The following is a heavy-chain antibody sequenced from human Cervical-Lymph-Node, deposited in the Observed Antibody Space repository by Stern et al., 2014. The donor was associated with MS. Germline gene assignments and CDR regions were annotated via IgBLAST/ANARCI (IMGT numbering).Heavy chain of an antibody. Sequence: VQLLESGSELKKPGASVKVSCKASGYSFTNYAINWVRQAPGQVLEWMGWINANTGHPTYAQGYTGRFVLSLDTSVSTAYLQISSLKAEDTAVYYCTRGGASWLYGMDVWGQGTTVTVSS. J-gene: IGHJ6*02. D-gene: IGHD5-12*01. CDR2: INANTGHP. V-gene: IGHV7-4-1*02. CDR1: GYSFTNYA. CDR3: TRGGASWLYGMDV.